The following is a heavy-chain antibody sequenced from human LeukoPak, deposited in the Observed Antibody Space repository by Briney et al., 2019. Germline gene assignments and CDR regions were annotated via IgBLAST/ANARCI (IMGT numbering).Heavy chain of an antibody. J-gene: IGHJ4*02. D-gene: IGHD6-19*01. Sequence: SETLSLTCSVSGDSFSSNNYFCAWVRQPLGNGLEWIGSISYGGSTYYNPSLKSRRTISVDTARKQFSLKLSSVTTAADTAAYYCARVGGIAVAGTFILDYWGQGTLVTVSS. CDR1: GDSFSSNNYF. CDR3: ARVGGIAVAGTFILDY. V-gene: IGHV4-39*01. CDR2: ISYGGST.